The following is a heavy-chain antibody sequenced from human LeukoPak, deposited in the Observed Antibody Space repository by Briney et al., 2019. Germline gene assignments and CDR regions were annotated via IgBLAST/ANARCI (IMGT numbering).Heavy chain of an antibody. J-gene: IGHJ6*02. CDR3: ARGLVAVRLGELSLYHLAGTGAGYGMDV. CDR1: GFTVSSNY. D-gene: IGHD3-16*02. V-gene: IGHV3-53*04. Sequence: GGSLRLSCAASGFTVSSNYMSWVRQAPGKGLEWVSVIYSGGSTYYADSVKGRFTISRHNSKNTLYLQMNSLRAEDTAVYYCARGLVAVRLGELSLYHLAGTGAGYGMDVWGQGTTVTVSS. CDR2: IYSGGST.